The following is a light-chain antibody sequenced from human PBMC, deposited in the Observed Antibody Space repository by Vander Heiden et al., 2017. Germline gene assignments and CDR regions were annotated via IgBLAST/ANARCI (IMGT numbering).Light chain of an antibody. V-gene: IGLV1-44*01. CDR2: SNN. Sequence: QSVLPQPPSASGTPGQWVPIPCSGSSSNIGSNTVNWYQQLPGTAPKLLIYSNNQRPSGVPDRFSGSKSRTSASLAISGLQSEDEADYYCAAWDDSLNGYVFGTGTKVTVL. CDR1: SSNIGSNT. CDR3: AAWDDSLNGYV. J-gene: IGLJ1*01.